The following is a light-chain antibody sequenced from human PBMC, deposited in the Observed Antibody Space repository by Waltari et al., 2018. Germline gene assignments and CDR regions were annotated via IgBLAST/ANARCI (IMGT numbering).Light chain of an antibody. Sequence: SCRASQTVRTTYLAWYQQKPGQAPTLLIYGASSRATGIPDRFSGSGSGTDFSLTISSLEPEDFAVYYCQQYDISPPTFGGGTKVEIK. CDR2: GAS. V-gene: IGKV3-20*01. CDR1: QTVRTTY. CDR3: QQYDISPPT. J-gene: IGKJ4*01.